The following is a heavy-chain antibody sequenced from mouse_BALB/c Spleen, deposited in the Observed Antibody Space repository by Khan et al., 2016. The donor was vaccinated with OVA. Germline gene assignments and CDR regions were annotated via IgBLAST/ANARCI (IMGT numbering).Heavy chain of an antibody. V-gene: IGHV2-3*01. CDR2: IWGDGST. Sequence: QMQLEESGPGLVAPSQSLSITCTVSGFSLTSHGVSWIRPPPGKGLEWLGVIWGDGSTNYHSTLISRLIISKDNTKSQVFLKLNSLQTVDTATYYCAKFTPDYYSMDYWGQGTSVTVSS. CDR1: GFSLTSHG. CDR3: AKFTPDYYSMDY. D-gene: IGHD1-1*01. J-gene: IGHJ4*01.